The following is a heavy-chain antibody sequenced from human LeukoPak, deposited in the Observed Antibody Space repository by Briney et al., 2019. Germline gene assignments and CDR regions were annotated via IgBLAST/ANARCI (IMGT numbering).Heavy chain of an antibody. CDR1: GFTFSNYW. Sequence: GGSLRLSCAASGFTFSNYWMSWVRQAPGKGLEWVANIKQDGSEKYYVDSVKGRFIISRDNAKNSLYLQMNSLRAEDTAVYYCAKHSSSSGPSFDYWGQGTLVTVSS. J-gene: IGHJ4*02. D-gene: IGHD6-6*01. V-gene: IGHV3-7*03. CDR2: IKQDGSEK. CDR3: AKHSSSSGPSFDY.